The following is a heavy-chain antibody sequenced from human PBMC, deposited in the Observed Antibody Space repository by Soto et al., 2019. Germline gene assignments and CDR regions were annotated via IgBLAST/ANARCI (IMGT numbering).Heavy chain of an antibody. Sequence: QVQLVESGGGVVQPGRSLRLSCAASGFTFSSYAMHWVRQAPGKGLEWVAVISYDGSNKYYADSVKGRFTISRDNSKNKLYLQMNSLRAEDTAVYYCARDMSDYGDYEYYGMDVWGQGTTVTVSS. D-gene: IGHD4-17*01. V-gene: IGHV3-30-3*01. CDR2: ISYDGSNK. CDR3: ARDMSDYGDYEYYGMDV. CDR1: GFTFSSYA. J-gene: IGHJ6*02.